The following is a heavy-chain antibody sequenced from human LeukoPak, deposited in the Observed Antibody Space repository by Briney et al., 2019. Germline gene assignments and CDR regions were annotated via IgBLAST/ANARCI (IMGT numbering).Heavy chain of an antibody. D-gene: IGHD6-19*01. CDR3: AKDSSGWYLDY. Sequence: GGSLRLSCAASGFTFSSYGMHCVRQAPGKGLGWVAFILYDGSNKDYADSVKGRFTISRDNSKNTLYRQRNSLRAEDTAVYYCAKDSSGWYLDYWGQGTLVTVSS. CDR1: GFTFSSYG. V-gene: IGHV3-30*02. J-gene: IGHJ4*02. CDR2: ILYDGSNK.